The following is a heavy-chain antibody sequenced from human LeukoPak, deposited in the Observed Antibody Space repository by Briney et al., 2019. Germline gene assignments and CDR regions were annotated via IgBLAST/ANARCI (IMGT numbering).Heavy chain of an antibody. V-gene: IGHV4-59*02. Sequence: SEALSLTCTFSLVSVSNYYWTGIRQSRARGVEWIGDNSYSGSTNYQPSLRSRVSISVDKPNNHVSLRLTSVSATDAGMFYCAMSLSGGRSFGYWGEGTVVTVSS. CDR3: AMSLSGGRSFGY. J-gene: IGHJ4*02. CDR1: LVSVSNYY. CDR2: NSYSGST. D-gene: IGHD2-15*01.